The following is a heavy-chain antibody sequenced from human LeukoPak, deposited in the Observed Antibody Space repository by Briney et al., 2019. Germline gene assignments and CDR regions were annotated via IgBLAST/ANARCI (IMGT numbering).Heavy chain of an antibody. J-gene: IGHJ4*02. D-gene: IGHD7-27*01. CDR1: GFTFSNYG. Sequence: GGSLRLSCAASGFTFSNYGMHWVRQAPGKGLEWVALIWYDGSNKYYADSVKGRLTISRDNSKNTLFLQMNSLRAEDTAVYYCARADPNWSFEYWGQGTLVTVSS. CDR3: ARADPNWSFEY. V-gene: IGHV3-33*01. CDR2: IWYDGSNK.